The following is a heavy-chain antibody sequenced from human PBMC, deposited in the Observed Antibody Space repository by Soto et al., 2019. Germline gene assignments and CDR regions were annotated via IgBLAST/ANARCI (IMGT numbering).Heavy chain of an antibody. J-gene: IGHJ4*01. Sequence: SQTLSLTCVMTGCSVSSNSAGLSWVRQSPSRGLEWLGRTYYRSKWYYEYAVSVRGRITINPDTSKNQYSLQLNSVTPEDTAVYFCARGEQYSGRIFDYWGQGTLVTVSS. CDR2: TYYRSKWYY. D-gene: IGHD1-26*01. CDR3: ARGEQYSGRIFDY. V-gene: IGHV6-1*01. CDR1: GCSVSSNSAG.